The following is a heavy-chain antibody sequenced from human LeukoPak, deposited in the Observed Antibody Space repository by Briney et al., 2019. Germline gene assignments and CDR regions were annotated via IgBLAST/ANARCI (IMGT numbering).Heavy chain of an antibody. V-gene: IGHV4-59*01. Sequence: SETLSLTCTVSGGSISSYYWSWIRQPPGKGLEWIGYIYYSGSTNYNPSLKSRVTISVDTSKNQFSLRLSTVTAADTAVYYCARHTSSWSPFGLWGQGILVTVSS. J-gene: IGHJ4*02. D-gene: IGHD6-13*01. CDR2: IYYSGST. CDR1: GGSISSYY. CDR3: ARHTSSWSPFGL.